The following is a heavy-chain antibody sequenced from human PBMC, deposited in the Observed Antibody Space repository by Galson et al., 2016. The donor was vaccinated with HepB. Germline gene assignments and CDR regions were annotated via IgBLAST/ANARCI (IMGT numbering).Heavy chain of an antibody. CDR3: ARSTGFGIRIDY. CDR2: IGPGSGDT. D-gene: IGHD3-10*01. Sequence: CKASGYSFTGYFLNWVRQAPGQGLEWMGWIGPGSGDTKYAQKSQGRVTITRDRSISTVTMELNRLRSDDTAVYYCARSTGFGIRIDYWGQGTQVTVSS. J-gene: IGHJ4*02. V-gene: IGHV1-2*02. CDR1: GYSFTGYF.